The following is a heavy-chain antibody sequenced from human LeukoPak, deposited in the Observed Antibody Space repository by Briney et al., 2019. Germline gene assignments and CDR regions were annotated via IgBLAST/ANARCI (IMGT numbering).Heavy chain of an antibody. CDR1: GFTFSSYG. CDR2: IWFDGSTK. J-gene: IGHJ4*02. Sequence: GGSLRLSCAASGFTFSSYGMHWVRQAPGKGLEWVAVIWFDGSTKYYGDSVKGRFTISRDNSRDTLYLQMNSLRAEDTAVYYCATLPRTYGPLDYWDQGTLVTVSS. CDR3: ATLPRTYGPLDY. D-gene: IGHD1-7*01. V-gene: IGHV3-33*01.